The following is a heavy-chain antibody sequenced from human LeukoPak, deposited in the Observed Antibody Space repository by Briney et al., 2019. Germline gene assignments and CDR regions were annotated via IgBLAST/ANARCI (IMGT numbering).Heavy chain of an antibody. D-gene: IGHD3-16*01. CDR3: AKVLRYDYVWGSYSD. CDR1: GFTFDDYA. J-gene: IGHJ4*02. Sequence: GGSLRLSCAASGFTFDDYAMHWVRQAPGKGLEWVSGISWNSGSIGYADSVKGRFTISRDNAKNSLYLQMNSLRAEDTALYYCAKVLRYDYVWGSYSDWGQGTLVTASS. V-gene: IGHV3-9*01. CDR2: ISWNSGSI.